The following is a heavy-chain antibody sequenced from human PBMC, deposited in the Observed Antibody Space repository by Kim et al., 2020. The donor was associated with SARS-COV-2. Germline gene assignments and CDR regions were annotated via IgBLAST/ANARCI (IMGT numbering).Heavy chain of an antibody. Sequence: GGSLRLSCAASGLTLSGSAMHWVRQASGTGLEWVGRIRSKSNSYETAYAASVEGRFTIARNDSKNTAYLQRNSLKTEDTAVYYCARGPPYSESYWDAFDIWGQGTMVTVSS. CDR2: IRSKSNSYET. CDR1: GLTLSGSA. D-gene: IGHD1-26*01. V-gene: IGHV3-73*01. CDR3: ARGPPYSESYWDAFDI. J-gene: IGHJ3*02.